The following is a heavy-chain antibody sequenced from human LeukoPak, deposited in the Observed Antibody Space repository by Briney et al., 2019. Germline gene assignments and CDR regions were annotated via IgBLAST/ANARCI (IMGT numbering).Heavy chain of an antibody. J-gene: IGHJ4*02. V-gene: IGHV4-34*01. CDR1: GGSFSGYY. CDR2: INHSGST. CDR3: ARGGAYYYGSGSYLFDY. Sequence: SETLSLTCAVYGGSFSGYYWSWIRQPPGKGLEWIGEINHSGSTNYNPSLKSRVTISVDTSKNQFSLKLSSVTAADTAVYYCARGGAYYYGSGSYLFDYWGQGTLVTVSS. D-gene: IGHD3-10*01.